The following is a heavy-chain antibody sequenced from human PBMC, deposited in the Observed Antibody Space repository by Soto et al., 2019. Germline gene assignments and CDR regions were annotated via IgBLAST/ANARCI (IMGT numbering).Heavy chain of an antibody. CDR1: GGTFSNYA. CDR2: IIPIFATT. CDR3: ARDSDSSDPDYYYYGMDV. D-gene: IGHD6-25*01. V-gene: IGHV1-69*13. J-gene: IGHJ6*02. Sequence: ASVKVSCKASGGTFSNYAFSWVRQAPGQGLEWMGGIIPIFATTNYAQKFQGRVTITADESTSTAYMELSSLRSEDTAVYYCARDSDSSDPDYYYYGMDVWGQGTTVTVSS.